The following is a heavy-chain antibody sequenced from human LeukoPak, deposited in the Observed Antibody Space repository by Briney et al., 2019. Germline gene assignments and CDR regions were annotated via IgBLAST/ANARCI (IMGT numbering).Heavy chain of an antibody. CDR1: GFTFSSYD. D-gene: IGHD6-19*01. V-gene: IGHV3-48*03. CDR3: ARGDSSGWSYFDY. CDR2: ISSSGSNI. Sequence: PGGSLRLSCAASGFTFSSYDMNWVRQAPGKGLELISHISSSGSNIYYADSVKGRFTISRDNAKNSLYLQLNSLRAEDTAVYYCARGDSSGWSYFDYWGQGTLVTVPS. J-gene: IGHJ4*02.